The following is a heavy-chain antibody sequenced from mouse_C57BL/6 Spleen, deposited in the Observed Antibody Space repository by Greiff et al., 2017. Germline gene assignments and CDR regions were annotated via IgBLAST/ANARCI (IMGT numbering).Heavy chain of an antibody. CDR3: ARSDITTVVHFGY. CDR2: IWPGGGT. J-gene: IGHJ2*01. D-gene: IGHD1-1*01. V-gene: IGHV2-9-1*01. Sequence: QVQLKESGPGLVAPSQSLSITCTVSGFSLTSYAISWVRQPPGQGLEWLGVIWPGGGTNYNSALNSRLSISKDNAKSQVFLKMNSLQTDDTARYDCARSDITTVVHFGYWGQGTTLTVSS. CDR1: GFSLTSYA.